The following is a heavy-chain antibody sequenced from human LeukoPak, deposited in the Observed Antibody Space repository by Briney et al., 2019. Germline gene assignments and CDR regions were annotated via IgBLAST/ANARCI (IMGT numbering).Heavy chain of an antibody. D-gene: IGHD3-10*01. J-gene: IGHJ5*02. V-gene: IGHV4-39*07. CDR2: IYYSGST. Sequence: PSETLSLTCTVSGGSISSSSYYWGWIRQPPGKGLEWIGSIYYSGSTYYNPSLKSRVTISVDTSKNQFSLKLSSVTAADTAVYYCARDRGWFGELRNWFDPWGQGTLVTVSS. CDR1: GGSISSSSYY. CDR3: ARDRGWFGELRNWFDP.